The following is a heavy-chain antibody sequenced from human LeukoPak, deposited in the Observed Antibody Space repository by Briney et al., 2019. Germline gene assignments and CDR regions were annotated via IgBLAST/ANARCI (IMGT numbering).Heavy chain of an antibody. J-gene: IGHJ4*02. CDR3: ARDGVRGVGEIDY. D-gene: IGHD3-10*01. V-gene: IGHV4-30-2*01. CDR1: GGSISSGGYS. Sequence: PSETLSLTCAVSGGSISSGGYSWSWIRQPPGKGLEWIGYIYRSGSTYYNPSLKSRVTISVDRSKNQFSLKLSSVTAADTAVYYCARDGVRGVGEIDYWGQGTLVTVSS. CDR2: IYRSGST.